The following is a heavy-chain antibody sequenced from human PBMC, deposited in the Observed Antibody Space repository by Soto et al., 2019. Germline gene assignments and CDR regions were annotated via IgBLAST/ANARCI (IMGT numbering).Heavy chain of an antibody. Sequence: ASVKVSCKASGYTFTTYGISWVRQAPGQRLEWLGWINTHNGNTNYAQNLQGRVIMTADTSTSTAYMELRSLRSEDTAVYYCAREAVRGMDVWGQGTTVTVSS. CDR2: INTHNGNT. V-gene: IGHV1-18*01. CDR3: AREAVRGMDV. J-gene: IGHJ6*02. D-gene: IGHD6-19*01. CDR1: GYTFTTYG.